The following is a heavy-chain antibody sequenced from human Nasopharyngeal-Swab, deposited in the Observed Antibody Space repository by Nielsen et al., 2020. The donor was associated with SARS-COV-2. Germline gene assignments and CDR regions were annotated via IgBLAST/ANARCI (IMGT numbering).Heavy chain of an antibody. J-gene: IGHJ4*02. CDR2: FDPETDET. CDR1: RYTLTELS. CDR3: VTGLQQYRLQFDY. Sequence: ASVKVSCKVSRYTLTELSIHWVRQAPGKGLEWMGGFDPETDETLYAQKFQGRVTMTQDKSTDAAYMKVNRLRSEDTAIYYCVTGLQQYRLQFDYWGQGTLVTVSS. V-gene: IGHV1-24*01. D-gene: IGHD1-1*01.